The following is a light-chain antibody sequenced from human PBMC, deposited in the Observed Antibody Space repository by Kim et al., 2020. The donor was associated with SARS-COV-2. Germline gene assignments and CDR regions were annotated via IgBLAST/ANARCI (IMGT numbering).Light chain of an antibody. J-gene: IGKJ1*01. Sequence: EIVLTQSPGTLSLSPGERVTLSCRASQSVSRSYLAWYQQKPGQAPSLLIYGSSNRATGIPDRFSGSGSGTDFTLTISRLEPEDFAVYYCQQYGSSPGTFGEGTKVDIK. CDR1: QSVSRSY. CDR2: GSS. CDR3: QQYGSSPGT. V-gene: IGKV3-20*01.